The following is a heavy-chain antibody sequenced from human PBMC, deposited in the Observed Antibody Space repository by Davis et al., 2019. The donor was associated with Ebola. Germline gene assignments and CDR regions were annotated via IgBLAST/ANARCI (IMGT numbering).Heavy chain of an antibody. CDR3: ARDSSSIAAANWFDP. J-gene: IGHJ5*02. Sequence: ASVKVSCKASGYTFTSYYMNWVRQAPGQGLEWMGIINPNSGGTNYARQFQGRVTMTRDTSISTAYMELSSLRSDDTAVYYCARDSSSIAAANWFDPWGQGTLVTVSS. CDR1: GYTFTSYY. V-gene: IGHV1-2*02. CDR2: INPNSGGT. D-gene: IGHD6-13*01.